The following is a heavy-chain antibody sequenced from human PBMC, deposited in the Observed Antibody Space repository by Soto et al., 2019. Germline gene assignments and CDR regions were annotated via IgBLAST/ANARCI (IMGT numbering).Heavy chain of an antibody. CDR3: AKDSAYFDY. Sequence: GSLRLSCAASGFTFSSYAMSWVRQAPGKGLEWVSAIFGSGGSTYFADSVKGRFSISRDNSKNTLYLQMISLRAEDTAVYYCAKDSAYFDYWGQGTLVTVSS. V-gene: IGHV3-23*01. J-gene: IGHJ4*02. CDR2: IFGSGGST. CDR1: GFTFSSYA.